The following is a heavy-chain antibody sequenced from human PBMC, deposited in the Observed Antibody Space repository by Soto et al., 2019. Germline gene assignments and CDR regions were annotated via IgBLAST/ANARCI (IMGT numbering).Heavy chain of an antibody. V-gene: IGHV4-30-4*01. CDR3: ARGGYCSSTSCFNEAFDI. Sequence: PSETLSLTCTVSGGSISSGDYYWSWIRQPPGKGLEWIGYIYYSGSTYYNPSLKSRVTISVDTSKNRFSLKLSSVTAADTAVYYCARGGYCSSTSCFNEAFDIWGQGTMVTVS. CDR2: IYYSGST. J-gene: IGHJ3*02. CDR1: GGSISSGDYY. D-gene: IGHD2-2*01.